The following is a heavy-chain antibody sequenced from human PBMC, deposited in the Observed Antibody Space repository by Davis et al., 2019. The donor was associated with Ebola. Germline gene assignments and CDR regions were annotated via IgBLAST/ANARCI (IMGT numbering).Heavy chain of an antibody. J-gene: IGHJ6*03. V-gene: IGHV3-7*03. D-gene: IGHD5-18*01. CDR3: ARPPPPPIQGHYYMDV. Sequence: PGGSLRLSCAASGFTFSSYWMSWVRQAPGKGLEWVANIKQDGSEKYYVDSVKGRFTIPRDNAKNSLYLQMNSLRAEDTAVYYCARPPPPPIQGHYYMDVWGKGTTVTVSS. CDR1: GFTFSSYW. CDR2: IKQDGSEK.